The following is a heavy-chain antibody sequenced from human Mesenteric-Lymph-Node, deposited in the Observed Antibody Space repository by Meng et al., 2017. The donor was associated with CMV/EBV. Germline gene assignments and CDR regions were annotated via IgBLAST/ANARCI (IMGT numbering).Heavy chain of an antibody. V-gene: IGHV4-61*01. J-gene: IGHJ5*02. Sequence: TCPVSGCSVISRSYYWGWIRQPPGKVLGWIGYIYYRGSTNYNPSLKSRVTISVVTSKTQFSLKLSSVTAADTAVYYCARDRRLRYFDPWGQGTLVTVSS. CDR1: GCSVISRSYY. CDR2: IYYRGST. D-gene: IGHD3-9*01. CDR3: ARDRRLRYFDP.